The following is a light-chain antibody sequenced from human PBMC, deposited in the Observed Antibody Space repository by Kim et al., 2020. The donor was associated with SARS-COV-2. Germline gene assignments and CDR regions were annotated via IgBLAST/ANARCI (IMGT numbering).Light chain of an antibody. Sequence: PGKTAWITCGGNNFAIKIVLWYHQEPGQAPVLVIYYDSDRPSGIPERFSGSNSGNTATLTISRVEAGDEADYYCQVWDSSSDHRVFGGGTQLTVL. CDR2: YDS. V-gene: IGLV3-21*04. CDR3: QVWDSSSDHRV. J-gene: IGLJ3*02. CDR1: NFAIKI.